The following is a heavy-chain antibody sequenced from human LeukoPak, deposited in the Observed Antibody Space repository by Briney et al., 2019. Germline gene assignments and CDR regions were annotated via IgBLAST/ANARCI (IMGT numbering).Heavy chain of an antibody. CDR1: GFTFSTFA. Sequence: GSLRLSCAASGFTFSTFAMHWIRQPPGKGLEWIGEINHSGSTNYNPSLKSRVTISVDTSKNQFSLKLSSVTAADTAAYYCARGPLKAHSPFDYWGQGTLVTVSS. J-gene: IGHJ4*02. CDR3: ARGPLKAHSPFDY. V-gene: IGHV4-34*01. CDR2: INHSGST.